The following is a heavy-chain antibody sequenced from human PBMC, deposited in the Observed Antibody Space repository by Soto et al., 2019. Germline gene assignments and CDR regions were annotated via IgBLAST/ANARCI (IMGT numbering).Heavy chain of an antibody. J-gene: IGHJ4*02. V-gene: IGHV1-69*02. CDR2: IIPILGIA. CDR1: GGTFSSYT. Sequence: GASVKVSCKASGGTFSSYTISWVRQAPGQGLEWMGRIIPILGIANYAQKFQGRVTITADKSKNTVYLQMNSLRAEDTAVYYCVRGDNWNDEASDYWGQGTLVTVSS. D-gene: IGHD1-1*01. CDR3: VRGDNWNDEASDY.